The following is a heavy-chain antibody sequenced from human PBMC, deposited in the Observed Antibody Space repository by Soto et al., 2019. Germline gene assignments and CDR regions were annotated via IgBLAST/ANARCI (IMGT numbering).Heavy chain of an antibody. Sequence: GSLRLSCAASGFTFSSYAMHWVRQAPGKGLEWVAVISYDGSNKYYADSVKGRFTISRDNSKNTLYLQMNSLRAEDTAVYYCARDQGYYYDSSGYSYYYYYGMDVWGQGTTVTVS. D-gene: IGHD3-22*01. J-gene: IGHJ6*02. CDR3: ARDQGYYYDSSGYSYYYYYGMDV. CDR1: GFTFSSYA. V-gene: IGHV3-30-3*01. CDR2: ISYDGSNK.